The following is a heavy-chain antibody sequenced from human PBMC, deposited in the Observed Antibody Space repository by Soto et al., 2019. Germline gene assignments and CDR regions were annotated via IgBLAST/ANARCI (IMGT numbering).Heavy chain of an antibody. D-gene: IGHD2-15*01. V-gene: IGHV4-39*01. CDR3: ARQIRDIVVVVAATLGDVDY. CDR1: GGSISNSSYY. J-gene: IGHJ4*02. Sequence: QLQLQESGPGLVKPSETLSLTCTVSGGSISNSSYYWGWIRQPPGKGLEWIGSIYYSGSTYYNPSLKSRVTISVDTSKNQFSLKLSSVTAADTAVYYCARQIRDIVVVVAATLGDVDYWGQGTLVTVSS. CDR2: IYYSGST.